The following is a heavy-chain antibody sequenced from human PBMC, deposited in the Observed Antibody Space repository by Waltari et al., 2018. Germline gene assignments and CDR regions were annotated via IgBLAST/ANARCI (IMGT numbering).Heavy chain of an antibody. CDR2: ISGGGSDI. D-gene: IGHD1-1*01. J-gene: IGHJ4*02. Sequence: EVQLVESGGGLVKPGESLRLSCAASGFTSSTYGMNWVRPAPGKGLEWVSFISGGGSDIYYLDSVKGRFTISRDNDKNSLYLQMDSLTADDTAVYYCVRALTTPNDFWGQGTLVTVSS. CDR3: VRALTTPNDF. V-gene: IGHV3-21*03. CDR1: GFTSSTYG.